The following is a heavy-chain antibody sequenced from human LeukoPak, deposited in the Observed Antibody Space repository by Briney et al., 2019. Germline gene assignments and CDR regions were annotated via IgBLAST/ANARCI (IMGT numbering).Heavy chain of an antibody. D-gene: IGHD3-10*01. CDR2: INPNSGST. V-gene: IGHV1-2*04. Sequence: APVKVSCKASGYTFTGYYMHWVRQAPGQGLEWMGWINPNSGSTNYAQKFQGWVTMTRDTSICTAYMELSRLRSDDTAVYYCARDSAFNTYYYGSGSYYIANGMDVWGQGTTVTVSS. CDR1: GYTFTGYY. J-gene: IGHJ6*02. CDR3: ARDSAFNTYYYGSGSYYIANGMDV.